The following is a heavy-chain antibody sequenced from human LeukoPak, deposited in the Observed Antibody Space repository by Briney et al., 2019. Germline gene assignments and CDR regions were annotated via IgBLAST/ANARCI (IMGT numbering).Heavy chain of an antibody. CDR1: GFTFSSYA. Sequence: GGSLRLSCAASGFTFSSYAMSRVRQAPGKGLEWVSAISGGGGSTYYADSVKGRFTISRDNTKNTLYLQMNSLRAEDTAVYYCATEASAMIVVVITPDYWGQGTLVTVSS. CDR2: ISGGGGST. CDR3: ATEASAMIVVVITPDY. D-gene: IGHD3-22*01. J-gene: IGHJ4*02. V-gene: IGHV3-23*01.